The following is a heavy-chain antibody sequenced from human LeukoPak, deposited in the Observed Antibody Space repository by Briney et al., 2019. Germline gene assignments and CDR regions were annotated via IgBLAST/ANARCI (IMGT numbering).Heavy chain of an antibody. Sequence: PSETLSLTCTVSGGSISNYYWSWIRQPAGKGLEWIGRIYASGSTNYNPSLQSRVTISVDRSKNQFSLTLSSVTAADTAVYYCARMSNYYDTSGYYQSLDYWGQGTLVTVSS. V-gene: IGHV4-4*07. J-gene: IGHJ4*02. CDR2: IYASGST. CDR3: ARMSNYYDTSGYYQSLDY. CDR1: GGSISNYY. D-gene: IGHD3-22*01.